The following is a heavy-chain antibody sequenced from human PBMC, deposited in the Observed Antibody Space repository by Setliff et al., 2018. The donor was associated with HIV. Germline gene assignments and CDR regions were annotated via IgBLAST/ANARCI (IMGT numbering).Heavy chain of an antibody. CDR1: GDSINTPHC. Sequence: SETLSLPCAVSGDSINTPHCWSWVRQSLEKGLEWIGEVCQRGGINYNPFLWSRASISMDKPRNYFSLEMASMTAADTAVYFCVRNHEWALGTWGQGLLVTSPQ. V-gene: IGHV4-4*02. CDR2: VCQRGGI. D-gene: IGHD1-26*01. J-gene: IGHJ5*02. CDR3: VRNHEWALGT.